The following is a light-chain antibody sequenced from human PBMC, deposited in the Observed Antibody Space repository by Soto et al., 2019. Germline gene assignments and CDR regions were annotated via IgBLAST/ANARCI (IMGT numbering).Light chain of an antibody. Sequence: QSVLTQPPSASGSPGQSVTISCTGTSSDVGAYNYVSWYQQLPGKAPKLIIYEVNKRPSGVPDRLSGSKSGNTASLTVFGLQAEDEADYYCTSYAGTYSFFYVFGTGTKVTVL. V-gene: IGLV2-8*01. CDR2: EVN. J-gene: IGLJ1*01. CDR3: TSYAGTYSFFYV. CDR1: SSDVGAYNY.